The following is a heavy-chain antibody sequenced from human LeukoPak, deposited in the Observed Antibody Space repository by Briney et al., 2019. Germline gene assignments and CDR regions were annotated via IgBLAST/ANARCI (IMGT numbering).Heavy chain of an antibody. J-gene: IGHJ4*02. V-gene: IGHV4-39*01. CDR3: AREPIAAAGTD. D-gene: IGHD6-13*01. Sequence: TSETLSLTCTVSGGSISSSSYYWGWIRQPPGKGLEWIGSIYYSGSTYYNPSLKSRVTISVDTSKNQFSLKLSSMTAADTAVYYCAREPIAAAGTDWGQGALVTVSS. CDR2: IYYSGST. CDR1: GGSISSSSYY.